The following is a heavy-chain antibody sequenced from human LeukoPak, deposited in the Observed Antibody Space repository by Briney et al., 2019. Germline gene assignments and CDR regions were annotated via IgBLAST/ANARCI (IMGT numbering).Heavy chain of an antibody. CDR2: IHYSGST. D-gene: IGHD1-26*01. Sequence: PSETLSLTCTVSGGSISSYYWNWIRQPPGKGLEWIGYIHYSGSTEYNPSLKSRVSISADTSKNQFALKLSSMTSADTAVYYCARGGVGATNLDYWGQGTLVTVSS. V-gene: IGHV4-59*01. CDR1: GGSISSYY. CDR3: ARGGVGATNLDY. J-gene: IGHJ4*02.